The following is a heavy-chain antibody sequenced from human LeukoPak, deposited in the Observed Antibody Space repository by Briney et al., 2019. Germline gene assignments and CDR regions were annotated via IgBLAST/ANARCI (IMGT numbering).Heavy chain of an antibody. D-gene: IGHD2-15*01. CDR2: INHSGST. CDR3: ARDYGGYCSGGSCPEYFQH. CDR1: GGSFSGYY. J-gene: IGHJ1*01. V-gene: IGHV4-34*01. Sequence: SETLSLTCAVYGGSFSGYYWSWIRQPPGKGLEWIGEINHSGSTNYNPSLTSRVTISVDTSKNQFSLKLSSVTAADTAVYYCARDYGGYCSGGSCPEYFQHWGQGTLVTVSS.